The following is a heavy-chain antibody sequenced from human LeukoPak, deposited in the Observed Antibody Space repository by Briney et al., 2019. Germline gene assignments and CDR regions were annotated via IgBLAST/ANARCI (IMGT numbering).Heavy chain of an antibody. CDR2: ISSKNTYI. CDR3: ARAKAAHFSYYMDV. J-gene: IGHJ6*03. V-gene: IGHV3-21*06. CDR1: GFTFSHYT. Sequence: GGSLRLSCAPSGFTFSHYTMNWVRQARGKGLQWVSSISSKNTYIFYADSVRGRFTISRDNAKNSVYLQMNSLRAEDTAVYYCARAKAAHFSYYMDVWAKGTTVTVSS.